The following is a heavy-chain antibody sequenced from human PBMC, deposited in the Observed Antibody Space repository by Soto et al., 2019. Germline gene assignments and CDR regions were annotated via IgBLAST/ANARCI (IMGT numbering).Heavy chain of an antibody. CDR1: GYTFTSYY. J-gene: IGHJ4*02. D-gene: IGHD3-22*01. Sequence: ASVKVSCKASGYTFTSYYMHWVRQAPGQGLEWMGIINPSGGSTSYAQKFQGRVTMTRDTSTSTVYMELSSLRSEDTAVYYCARGARAMIVVARNDYWGQGTLVTVSS. CDR2: INPSGGST. CDR3: ARGARAMIVVARNDY. V-gene: IGHV1-46*03.